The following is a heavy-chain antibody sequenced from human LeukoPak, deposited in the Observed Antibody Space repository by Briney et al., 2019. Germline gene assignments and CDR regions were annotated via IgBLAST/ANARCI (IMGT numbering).Heavy chain of an antibody. CDR1: GFTFSSYS. CDR2: IKQDGSEK. D-gene: IGHD5-12*01. Sequence: GGSLRLSCAASGFTFSSYSMNWVRQAPGKGLEWVANIKQDGSEKYYVDSVKGRFTISRDNAKNSLYLQMNSLRAEDTAVYYCARVSSGYDEWYFDYWGQGTLVTVSS. V-gene: IGHV3-7*01. J-gene: IGHJ4*02. CDR3: ARVSSGYDEWYFDY.